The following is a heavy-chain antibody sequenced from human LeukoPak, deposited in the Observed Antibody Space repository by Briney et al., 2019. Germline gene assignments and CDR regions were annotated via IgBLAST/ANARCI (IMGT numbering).Heavy chain of an antibody. CDR2: FYHSGNT. CDR3: ARQGGSSSPYYYYYMDV. D-gene: IGHD2-2*01. V-gene: IGHV4-38-2*01. J-gene: IGHJ6*03. CDR1: GYSLSSGYY. Sequence: SETLSLTCAVSGYSLSSGYYWGWFRQPPGKGLEWIGCFYHSGNTCYNPSLKSRVSISVDTSKNQFSLKLNSVTAADTAVYFCARQGGSSSPYYYYYMDVWGKGTTVSVSS.